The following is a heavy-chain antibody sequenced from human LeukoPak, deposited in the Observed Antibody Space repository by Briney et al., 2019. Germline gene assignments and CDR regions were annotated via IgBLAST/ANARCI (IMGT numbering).Heavy chain of an antibody. V-gene: IGHV3-21*01. CDR2: ISSTSSYI. CDR1: GFTFSSYN. J-gene: IGHJ4*02. CDR3: ARVTGSYAEIDY. D-gene: IGHD2-2*01. Sequence: GGSLRLSCAASGFTFSSYNMNWVRQAPGKGLEWVSSISSTSSYIYYTDSVKGRFTISRDNAKNSLYLQTNSLRAEDTAVYYCARVTGSYAEIDYWGQGTLVTVSS.